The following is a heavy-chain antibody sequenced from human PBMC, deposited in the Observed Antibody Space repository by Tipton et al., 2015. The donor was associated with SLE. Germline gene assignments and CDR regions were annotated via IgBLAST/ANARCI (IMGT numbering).Heavy chain of an antibody. CDR2: IYYSGST. CDR1: GGSVSSGGYY. CDR3: ATPSRGARGHLDY. V-gene: IGHV4-31*03. Sequence: TLSLTCTVSGGSVSSGGYYWSWIRQHPGKGLEWIGYIYYSGSTYYNPSLKSRVTISVDTSKNQFSLKLSSVTAADTAVYYCATPSRGARGHLDYWGQGTLVTVSS. J-gene: IGHJ4*02. D-gene: IGHD3-10*01.